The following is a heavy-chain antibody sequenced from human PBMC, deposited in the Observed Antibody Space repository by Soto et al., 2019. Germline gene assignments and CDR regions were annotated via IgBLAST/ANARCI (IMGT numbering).Heavy chain of an antibody. V-gene: IGHV4-31*03. CDR2: IYYSGSS. Sequence: QVQLQESGPGLVKPSQTLSLTCTVSGGSISSGGYYWSWIRQHPGKGLEGIGYIYYSGSSYYNPSLKGRVTISVDTSKDRFSRRLSAVAAADTAVYYWADSTVTTYLAAEFDAFDSWGEGTMVTVSS. J-gene: IGHJ3*02. CDR3: ADSTVTTYLAAEFDAFDS. D-gene: IGHD4-17*01. CDR1: GGSISSGGYY.